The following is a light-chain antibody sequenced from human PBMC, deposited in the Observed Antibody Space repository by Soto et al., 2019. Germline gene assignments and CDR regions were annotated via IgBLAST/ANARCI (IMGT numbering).Light chain of an antibody. CDR1: QSISND. CDR3: QQSYSSPFT. CDR2: AAS. J-gene: IGKJ3*01. V-gene: IGKV1-39*01. Sequence: DIQMTQSPSSLSPSVGDRVSITCRASQSISNDLNWYQQKPGKAPKPLIHAASRLQSGVPSRFSGSGSETYFTLTIGSLQPEDFATYCCQQSYSSPFTLGPGTKVDIK.